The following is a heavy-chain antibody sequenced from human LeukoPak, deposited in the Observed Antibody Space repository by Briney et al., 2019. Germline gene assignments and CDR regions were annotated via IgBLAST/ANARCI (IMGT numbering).Heavy chain of an antibody. D-gene: IGHD3-10*01. CDR1: GYTFTRYY. J-gene: IGHJ6*03. Sequence: ASVKVSCKASGYTFTRYYMHWVRQAPGQGLEWMGIINPSGGSTNYAQKFQGRVTMTRDTSTNTVYMELSSLRSEDTAVYYCARGPSITMVRGGQWYYYMDVWGKGTTVTTSS. CDR2: INPSGGST. V-gene: IGHV1-46*01. CDR3: ARGPSITMVRGGQWYYYMDV.